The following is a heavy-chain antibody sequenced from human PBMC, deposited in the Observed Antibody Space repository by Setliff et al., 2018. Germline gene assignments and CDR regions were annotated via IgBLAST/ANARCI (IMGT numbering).Heavy chain of an antibody. CDR3: ARTGTYRYFDS. J-gene: IGHJ4*02. V-gene: IGHV4-34*01. CDR2: INHSGDT. Sequence: SETLSLTCAVYGGSFSTYFWSWIRQPPGKGLEWIGEINHSGDTNYNPSLKSRVTISADTSKNQFSLNLTSVTAADTAVYYCARTGTYRYFDSWGQGSRVTVSS. D-gene: IGHD1-7*01. CDR1: GGSFSTYF.